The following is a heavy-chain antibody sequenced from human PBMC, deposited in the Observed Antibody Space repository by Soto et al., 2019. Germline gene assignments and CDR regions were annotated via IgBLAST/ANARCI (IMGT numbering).Heavy chain of an antibody. Sequence: GASVKVSCKASGYTFTSYAMHWVRQAPGKRLEWMGGFNAGNGETKYSQKFQGRVTITEDTSTDTAYMELSSLKSEDTAVYYCATGEWLLPAFDYWGQGTLVTVSS. D-gene: IGHD5-12*01. CDR3: ATGEWLLPAFDY. V-gene: IGHV1-3*01. CDR2: FNAGNGET. J-gene: IGHJ4*02. CDR1: GYTFTSYA.